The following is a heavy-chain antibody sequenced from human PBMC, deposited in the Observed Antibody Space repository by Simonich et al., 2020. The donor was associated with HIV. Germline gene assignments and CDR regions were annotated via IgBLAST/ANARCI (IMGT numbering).Heavy chain of an antibody. D-gene: IGHD5-18*01. J-gene: IGHJ4*02. CDR1: GFTFSSYE. Sequence: EVQLVESGGGLVQPGGSLRLSCAASGFTFSSYEMNWVRQAPGKGLEWVSYISSSGSTIYYADSVKGRFTISRDNAKTSLYLQMNSLRAEDTAVYYCAREGYSYGPDYFDYWGQGTLVTVSS. CDR2: ISSSGSTI. CDR3: AREGYSYGPDYFDY. V-gene: IGHV3-48*03.